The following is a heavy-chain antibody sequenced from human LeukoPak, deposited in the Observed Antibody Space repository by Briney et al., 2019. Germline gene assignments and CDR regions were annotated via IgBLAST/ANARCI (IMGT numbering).Heavy chain of an antibody. J-gene: IGHJ4*02. V-gene: IGHV3-74*01. CDR1: GFTFSFYW. CDR3: ARDNEYCTGGTCRLDY. Sequence: GGSLRLSCASSGFTFSFYWMHWVRQAPGKGLVWVSRINNDGRSTSYAGSVKGRFTISRDNAKNTLYLQMNSLRAEYTAVYYCARDNEYCTGGTCRLDYWGQGALVTVSS. D-gene: IGHD2-15*01. CDR2: INNDGRST.